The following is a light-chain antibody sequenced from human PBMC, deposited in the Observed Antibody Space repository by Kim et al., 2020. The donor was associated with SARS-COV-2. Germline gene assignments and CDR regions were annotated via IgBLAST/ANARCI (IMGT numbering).Light chain of an antibody. J-gene: IGLJ2*01. V-gene: IGLV1-40*01. Sequence: GQRVTISCTGSSSNSGAGYDVHWYQQPPGTAPKLLIYGNSNRPSGVPDRFSGSKSGTSASLAITGLQAEDEADYYCQSYDSSLSGLFGGGTQLTVL. CDR2: GNS. CDR3: QSYDSSLSGL. CDR1: SSNSGAGYD.